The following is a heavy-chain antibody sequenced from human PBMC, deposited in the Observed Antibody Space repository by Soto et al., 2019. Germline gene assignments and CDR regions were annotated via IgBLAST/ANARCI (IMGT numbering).Heavy chain of an antibody. CDR2: INHSGST. J-gene: IGHJ6*02. V-gene: IGHV4-34*01. CDR3: ARLFGGYDFWTRHYYGMDV. CDR1: GGSFSGYY. Sequence: SETLSLTCAVYGGSFSGYYWSWIRQPPGKGLEWIGEINHSGSTNYNPSLKSRVTISVDTSKNQFSLKLSSVTAADTAVYYCARLFGGYDFWTRHYYGMDVWGQGTTVTVSS. D-gene: IGHD3-3*01.